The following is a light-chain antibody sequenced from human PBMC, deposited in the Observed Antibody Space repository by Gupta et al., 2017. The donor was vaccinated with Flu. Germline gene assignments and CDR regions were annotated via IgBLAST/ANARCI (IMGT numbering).Light chain of an antibody. J-gene: IGKJ1*01. Sequence: EIVLTQSPGTLSLSPGDRATLSCRASQSIGYNYLAWYQQKPGRAPRLLITGASSRAAGIPDRFSGSGSGTDFTLTISRLEPEDFAVYYCQQYGRSPPSWTFGQGTKVEFK. CDR1: QSIGYNY. CDR2: GAS. CDR3: QQYGRSPPSWT. V-gene: IGKV3-20*01.